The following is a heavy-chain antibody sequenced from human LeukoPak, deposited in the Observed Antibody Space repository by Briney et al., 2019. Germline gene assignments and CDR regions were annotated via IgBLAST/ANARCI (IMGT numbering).Heavy chain of an antibody. CDR3: ARDPLRFLETSGPDEFQH. Sequence: PSETLSLTCTVSGGSISSGGYYWSWIRQPPGKGLEWIGYIYHSGSTYYNPSLKSRVTISVDRSKNQFSLKLSSVTAADTAVYYCARDPLRFLETSGPDEFQHWGQGTLVTVSS. CDR2: IYHSGST. V-gene: IGHV4-30-2*01. J-gene: IGHJ1*01. D-gene: IGHD3-3*01. CDR1: GGSISSGGYY.